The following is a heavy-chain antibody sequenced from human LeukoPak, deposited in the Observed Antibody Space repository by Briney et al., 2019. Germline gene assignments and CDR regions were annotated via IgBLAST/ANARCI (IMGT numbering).Heavy chain of an antibody. D-gene: IGHD4-23*01. CDR1: GYTFTSYY. V-gene: IGHV1-46*01. Sequence: ASVKVSCKASGYTFTSYYMHWVRQAPGQGLEWMGIINPSGGSTTYAQKFQGRVTMTRDMSTSTVYMELSSLRSEDTAVYYCAREAPGSNSVVWFDPWGQGTLVTVSS. J-gene: IGHJ5*02. CDR2: INPSGGST. CDR3: AREAPGSNSVVWFDP.